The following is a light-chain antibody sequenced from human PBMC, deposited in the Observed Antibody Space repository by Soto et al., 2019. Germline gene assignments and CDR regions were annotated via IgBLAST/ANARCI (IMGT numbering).Light chain of an antibody. Sequence: QSALTQPPSASGTPGQWVTISCSGATSNFGTKSVNWYQHLPGAAPRLLIYNSDQRPSGVPDRFSGSKSGTSASLAISGLQSADEGDYFCASWDDILRGPLFGGGTQLTVL. CDR3: ASWDDILRGPL. CDR2: NSD. V-gene: IGLV1-44*01. J-gene: IGLJ2*01. CDR1: TSNFGTKS.